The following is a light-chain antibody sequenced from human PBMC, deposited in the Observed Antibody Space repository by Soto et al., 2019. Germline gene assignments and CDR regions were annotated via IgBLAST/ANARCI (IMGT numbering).Light chain of an antibody. J-gene: IGLJ1*01. Sequence: QSVLTQPASVSGSPGQAITISCTGTSSDVGSYNLVSWYQQHPGKAPKLMIYEGSKRPSGVSNRFSGSKSGNTASRTISGLQAEEEADYYCLSYAGTSTHVFGSATKLTVL. CDR2: EGS. CDR3: LSYAGTSTHV. V-gene: IGLV2-23*01. CDR1: SSDVGSYNL.